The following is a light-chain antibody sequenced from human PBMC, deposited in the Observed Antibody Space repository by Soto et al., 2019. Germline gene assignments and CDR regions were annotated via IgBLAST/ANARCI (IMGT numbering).Light chain of an antibody. Sequence: SVLTQSPGTLSLSPGERATLSCRASQSVSSSYLAWHQQKPGQAPRLLIYGASTRATGIPDRFSGGGSGTDFTLTISRLEPEDFAVYYCQQHGSSPPTFGGGTKVEIK. J-gene: IGKJ4*01. CDR1: QSVSSSY. V-gene: IGKV3-20*01. CDR3: QQHGSSPPT. CDR2: GAS.